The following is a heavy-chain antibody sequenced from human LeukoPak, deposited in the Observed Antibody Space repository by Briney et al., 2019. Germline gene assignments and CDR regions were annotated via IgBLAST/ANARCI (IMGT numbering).Heavy chain of an antibody. J-gene: IGHJ3*02. CDR2: IYYSGST. V-gene: IGHV4-59*01. CDR1: GGSISSYY. D-gene: IGHD3-10*02. Sequence: SETLSLTCTVSGGSISSYYWSWIRQPPGKGLEWTGYIYYSGSTNYNPSLKSRVTISVDTSKNQFSLKLSSVTAADTAVYYCAATMLGAFDIWGQGTMVTVSS. CDR3: AATMLGAFDI.